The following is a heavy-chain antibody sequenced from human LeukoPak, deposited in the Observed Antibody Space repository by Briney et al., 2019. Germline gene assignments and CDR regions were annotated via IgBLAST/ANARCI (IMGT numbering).Heavy chain of an antibody. CDR1: GGTFSSYA. Sequence: GASVKVSCKASGGTFSSYAISWVRQAPGQGLEWMGGIIPIFGTANYAQKFQGRVTITADESTSTAYMELSSLRSEDTAVYYCASGILRTIGPLVSVPHFGYWGQGTLVTVSS. D-gene: IGHD3-9*01. CDR2: IIPIFGTA. CDR3: ASGILRTIGPLVSVPHFGY. V-gene: IGHV1-69*13. J-gene: IGHJ4*02.